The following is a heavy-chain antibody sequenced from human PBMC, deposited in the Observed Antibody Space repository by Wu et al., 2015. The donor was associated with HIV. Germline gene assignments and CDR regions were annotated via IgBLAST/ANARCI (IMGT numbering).Heavy chain of an antibody. CDR2: INPNSGRT. CDR3: AREMNYFDDGGNPHRDALDL. D-gene: IGHD3-22*01. Sequence: QVQLVQSGAEVKKPGSSVKVSCKASGGTLSHYEISWMRQAPGQGLEWMGWINPNSGRTKYAQKFQGRVTMTRDTSFGAAYLEVSSLRSDDTAVYYCAREMNYFDDGGNPHRDALDLWGQGTMVIVSS. CDR1: GGTLSHYE. J-gene: IGHJ3*01. V-gene: IGHV1-2*02.